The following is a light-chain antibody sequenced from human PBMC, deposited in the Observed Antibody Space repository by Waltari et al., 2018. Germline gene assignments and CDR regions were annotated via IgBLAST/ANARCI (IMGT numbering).Light chain of an antibody. J-gene: IGLJ7*01. CDR2: ESS. CDR3: GTWESSLSGAV. Sequence: QSVLTQPPSVSAAPGQRVTISCSGGSSNIGNNYVSWYRQFPGTAPKLLIYESSERPSGIPGRFSGSKSGTSATLDITGLQAGGEADYYCGTWESSLSGAVFGGGTHLTVL. V-gene: IGLV1-51*02. CDR1: SSNIGNNY.